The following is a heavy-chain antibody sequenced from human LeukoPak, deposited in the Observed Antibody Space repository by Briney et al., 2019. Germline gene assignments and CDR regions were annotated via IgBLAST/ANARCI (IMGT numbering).Heavy chain of an antibody. CDR2: ISYDGSKK. D-gene: IGHD3-22*01. CDR3: AKARVIMIVGGIDY. J-gene: IGHJ4*02. CDR1: GFTFSSYG. V-gene: IGHV3-30*18. Sequence: PGGSLRLSCAASGFTFSSYGMHWVRQAPGKGLEWVAVISYDGSKKYYADSVKGRFTISRDNSKNTLYLQMNSLRAEDTAVYYCAKARVIMIVGGIDYWGQGTLVTVSS.